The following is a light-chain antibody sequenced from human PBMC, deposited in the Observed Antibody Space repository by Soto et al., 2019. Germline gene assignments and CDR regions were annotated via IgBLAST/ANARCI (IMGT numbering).Light chain of an antibody. J-gene: IGKJ3*01. CDR3: QQYNIWPLS. CDR1: QSVRTN. Sequence: EIVMTQSPATMSVSPGEGATLSCRARQSVRTNLAWYQQKPGQAPRLLIYGASTRATGIPARFSGSGSGTEFTLTISSLQSEDFAVYYCQQYNIWPLSFGPGTKVDIK. V-gene: IGKV3-15*01. CDR2: GAS.